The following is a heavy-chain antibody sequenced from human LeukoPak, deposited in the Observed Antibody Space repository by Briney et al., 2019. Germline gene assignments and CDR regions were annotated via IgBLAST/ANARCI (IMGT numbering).Heavy chain of an antibody. Sequence: GSSVKVSCKASGYTFTSYGISWVRQAPGQGLEWMGWISAYNGNTNYAQKLQGRVTITADESTSTAYMELSSLRSEDTAVYYCARDGAVAGTYFDYWGQGTLVTVSS. CDR2: ISAYNGNT. CDR1: GYTFTSYG. D-gene: IGHD6-19*01. CDR3: ARDGAVAGTYFDY. V-gene: IGHV1-18*01. J-gene: IGHJ4*02.